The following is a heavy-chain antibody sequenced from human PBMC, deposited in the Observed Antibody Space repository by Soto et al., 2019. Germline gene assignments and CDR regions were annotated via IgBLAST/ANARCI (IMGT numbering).Heavy chain of an antibody. CDR2: IRSKAYGGTT. D-gene: IGHD5-18*01. CDR1: GFTFGDYA. Sequence: GGSLRLSCTASGFTFGDYAMSWFRQAPGKGLEWVGFIRSKAYGGTTEYAASVKGRFTISRDDSKSIAYLQMNSLKTEDTAVYYCTRVGYSYGSRFFDYWGQGTLVTVSS. J-gene: IGHJ4*02. V-gene: IGHV3-49*03. CDR3: TRVGYSYGSRFFDY.